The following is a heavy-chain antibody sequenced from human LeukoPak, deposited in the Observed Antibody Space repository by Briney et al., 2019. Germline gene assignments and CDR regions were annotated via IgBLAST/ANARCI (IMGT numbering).Heavy chain of an antibody. V-gene: IGHV4-59*01. CDR2: IYYSRST. CDR3: ARGGFYAFDI. J-gene: IGHJ3*02. Sequence: NSSETLSLXCTVSGGSISSYYWSWIRQPPGKGLEWIGYIYYSRSTNYNPSLKSRVTISVDTSKNQFSLKLSSVTAADTAVYYCARGGFYAFDIWGQGTMVTVSS. CDR1: GGSISSYY. D-gene: IGHD2-15*01.